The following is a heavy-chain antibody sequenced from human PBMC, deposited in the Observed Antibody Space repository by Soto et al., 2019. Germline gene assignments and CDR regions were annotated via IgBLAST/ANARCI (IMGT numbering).Heavy chain of an antibody. J-gene: IGHJ6*02. Sequence: EVQLVESGGGLVQPGGSLRLSCAASGFTFSSYSMNWVRQAPGKGLEWVSYISSSSSTIYYADSVKGRFTISRDNAKNSLYLQMNSLRDEDTDVYYCARDIGCSGGSCYYYGMDVWGQGTTVTVSS. CDR1: GFTFSSYS. D-gene: IGHD2-15*01. CDR2: ISSSSSTI. V-gene: IGHV3-48*02. CDR3: ARDIGCSGGSCYYYGMDV.